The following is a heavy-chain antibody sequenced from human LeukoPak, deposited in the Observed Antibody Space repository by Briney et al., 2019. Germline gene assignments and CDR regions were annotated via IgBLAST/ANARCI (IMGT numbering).Heavy chain of an antibody. CDR3: ARGYCSGGSCFYFDY. J-gene: IGHJ4*02. D-gene: IGHD2-15*01. CDR1: GFTFSIYS. CDR2: ISTSSSYI. V-gene: IGHV3-21*01. Sequence: GGSLRLSCAASGFTFSIYSMNWVRQAPGKGLEWVSSISTSSSYIYYAVSVKGRFTISRDNAKNSLYLQMNSLRAEDTAVYYCARGYCSGGSCFYFDYWGQGTLVTVSS.